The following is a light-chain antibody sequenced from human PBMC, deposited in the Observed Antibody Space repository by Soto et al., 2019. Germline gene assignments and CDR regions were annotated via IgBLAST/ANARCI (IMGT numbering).Light chain of an antibody. J-gene: IGLJ3*02. CDR1: SSDVGGFDY. CDR3: SSYTSGSAWV. CDR2: EVS. Sequence: QSALTQPASVSGSPGQSIAISCTGTSSDVGGFDYVSWYQQHPGKAPKLIIYEVSNRPSGISNRFSGSKSAYTASLTISGLHAEDEADYYCSSYTSGSAWVFGGGTKLTVL. V-gene: IGLV2-14*01.